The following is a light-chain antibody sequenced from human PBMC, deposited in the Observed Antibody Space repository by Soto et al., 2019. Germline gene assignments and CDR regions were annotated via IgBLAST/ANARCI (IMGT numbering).Light chain of an antibody. CDR3: PHYSTWLWT. CDR1: QSVDSK. V-gene: IGKV3-15*01. J-gene: IGKJ1*01. Sequence: EIVMTQSPATLSVSPGERATLSCRASQSVDSKLAWYQQKPGQGPRLLIYGASSRATGIPAGFSGSGSGTEFKLTISSLQSEDFAVYYCPHYSTWLWTFGQGTKVEIK. CDR2: GAS.